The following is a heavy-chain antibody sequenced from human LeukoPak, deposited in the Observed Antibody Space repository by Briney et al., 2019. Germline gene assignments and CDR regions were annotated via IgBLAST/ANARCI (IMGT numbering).Heavy chain of an antibody. Sequence: GGSLRLSCAAPGFTFSSYWMSWVRQAPGKGLVWVSRINSDGSSTSYTDSVKGRFTISRDNAKNTLYLQMNSLRAEDTAVYYCARDPLSVTYYYDSSGEIDYWGQGTLVTVSS. CDR3: ARDPLSVTYYYDSSGEIDY. D-gene: IGHD3-22*01. CDR1: GFTFSSYW. CDR2: INSDGSST. V-gene: IGHV3-74*01. J-gene: IGHJ4*02.